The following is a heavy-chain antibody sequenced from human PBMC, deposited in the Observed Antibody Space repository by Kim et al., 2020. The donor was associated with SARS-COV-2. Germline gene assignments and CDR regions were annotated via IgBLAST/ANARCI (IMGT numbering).Heavy chain of an antibody. Sequence: ADSVTGRTTISRDNSKNTLYLQMNSLSAEDSAVYYCAKLLSAAANYYVDYWGQGTLVTVSS. J-gene: IGHJ4*02. V-gene: IGHV3-23*01. D-gene: IGHD6-25*01. CDR3: AKLLSAAANYYVDY.